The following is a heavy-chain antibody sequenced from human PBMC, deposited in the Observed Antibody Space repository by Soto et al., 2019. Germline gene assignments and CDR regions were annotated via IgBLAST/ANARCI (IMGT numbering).Heavy chain of an antibody. D-gene: IGHD2-15*01. Sequence: QVQLVDSGGGVVQPGRSLRLSCGASGFTFSRYAMHWVSQAPGTGLEWMAIIYFDGSETYYADSVKGRFTISRDNSKNMLYLQMNSLRAEDTAVYYWVRYQDDSPPRALNIWGQGTRVTVSS. J-gene: IGHJ3*01. CDR1: GFTFSRYA. V-gene: IGHV3-33*01. CDR3: VRYQDDSPPRALNI. CDR2: IYFDGSET.